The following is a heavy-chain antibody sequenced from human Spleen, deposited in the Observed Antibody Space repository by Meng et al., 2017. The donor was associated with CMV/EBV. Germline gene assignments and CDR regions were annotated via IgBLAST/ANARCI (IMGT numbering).Heavy chain of an antibody. J-gene: IGHJ4*02. CDR3: ARVNGWYRGIDY. V-gene: IGHV3-23*01. D-gene: IGHD6-19*01. Sequence: GESLKISCAASGFTFSSYAMSWVRQAPGKGLEWVSAISGSGGSTYYADSVKGRFTISRENAKNSVYLQMNSLRAGDTAVYYCARVNGWYRGIDYWGQGTLVTVSS. CDR2: ISGSGGST. CDR1: GFTFSSYA.